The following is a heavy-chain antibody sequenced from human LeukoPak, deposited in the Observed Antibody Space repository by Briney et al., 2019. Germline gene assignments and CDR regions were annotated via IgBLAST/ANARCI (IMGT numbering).Heavy chain of an antibody. J-gene: IGHJ4*02. D-gene: IGHD6-13*01. Sequence: GGSLRLSCAASGFTFSNAWMNWVRQAPGKGLEWVSTISGSGYNTDYTGSVKGRFTISRDKSKNILYLQMHNLRVEDTALFYCARSSIPAAGPLDYWGQGSLVTVSS. V-gene: IGHV3-23*01. CDR3: ARSSIPAAGPLDY. CDR2: ISGSGYNT. CDR1: GFTFSNAW.